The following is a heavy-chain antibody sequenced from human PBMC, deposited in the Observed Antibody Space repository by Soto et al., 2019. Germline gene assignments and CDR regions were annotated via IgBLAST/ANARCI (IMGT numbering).Heavy chain of an antibody. D-gene: IGHD6-13*01. CDR3: AKPIQYSSSGPGGMEV. CDR1: GFTFSSYG. V-gene: IGHV3-30*18. CDR2: ISYDGSNK. J-gene: IGHJ6*01. Sequence: PGGSLRLSCAASGFTFSSYGMHWVRQAPGKGLEWVAVISYDGSNKYYADSVKGRFTISRDNSKNTLYLQMNSLRAEDTAVYYCAKPIQYSSSGPGGMEVWGQGTTVTVSS.